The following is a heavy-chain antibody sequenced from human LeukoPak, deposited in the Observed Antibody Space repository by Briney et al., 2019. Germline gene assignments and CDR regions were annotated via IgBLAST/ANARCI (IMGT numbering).Heavy chain of an antibody. CDR2: INPNSGGT. V-gene: IGHV1-2*04. D-gene: IGHD6-19*01. CDR3: AREGPGYSSGWFDP. J-gene: IGHJ5*02. CDR1: GYTFTGYY. Sequence: GASVKVSCKASGYTFTGYYMHWVRQAPGQALEWMGWINPNSGGTNYAQKFQGWVTMTRDTSISTAYMELSRLRSDDTAVYYCAREGPGYSSGWFDPWGQGTLVTVSS.